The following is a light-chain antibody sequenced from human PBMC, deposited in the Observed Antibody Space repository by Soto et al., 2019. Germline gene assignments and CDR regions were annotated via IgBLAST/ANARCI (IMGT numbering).Light chain of an antibody. J-gene: IGKJ2*02. V-gene: IGKV1-39*01. CDR1: QSIRSY. Sequence: DIQMTQSPSSLSASVGDRVTITCRASQSIRSYLNWYQQKPGKAPKLLIYAASSLQSGVPSRFSGSGSGTDFTLTISSLQPEDFAIYSCQQSYSHPWTFGQGTKLEIK. CDR2: AAS. CDR3: QQSYSHPWT.